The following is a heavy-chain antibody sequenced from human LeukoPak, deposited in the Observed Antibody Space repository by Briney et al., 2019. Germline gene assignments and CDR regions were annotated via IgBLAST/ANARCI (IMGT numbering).Heavy chain of an antibody. CDR3: ATSSPSDYYYDSRNGMDV. CDR2: ISSSSSYI. J-gene: IGHJ6*02. CDR1: GLTFSSYS. V-gene: IGHV3-21*01. Sequence: GGSLRLSCAASGLTFSSYSMNWVRQAPGKGLEWVSSISSSSSYIYNADSVKGRFTISRDSAKNSLYLQMNSLRAEDTAVYYCATSSPSDYYYDSRNGMDVWGQGTTVTVSS. D-gene: IGHD3-22*01.